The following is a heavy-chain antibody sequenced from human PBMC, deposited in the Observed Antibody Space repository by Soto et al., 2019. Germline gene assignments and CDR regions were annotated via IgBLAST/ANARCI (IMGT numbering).Heavy chain of an antibody. J-gene: IGHJ6*02. CDR2: IKQDGSEK. CDR1: GFTFSSYW. V-gene: IGHV3-7*04. Sequence: GGSLRLSCAASGFTFSSYWMSWVRQAPGKGLEWVANIKQDGSEKYYVDSVKGRFTISRDNAKNSLYLQMNSLRAEDTAVYYCARVEQLPYYYYYGMDVWGQGTTVTVSS. CDR3: ARVEQLPYYYYYGMDV. D-gene: IGHD2-2*01.